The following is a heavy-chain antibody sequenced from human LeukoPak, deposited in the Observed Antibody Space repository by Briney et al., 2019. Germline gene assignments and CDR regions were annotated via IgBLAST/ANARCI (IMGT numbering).Heavy chain of an antibody. CDR2: MNPNSGNT. Sequence: ASVKVSCKASGYTFTSYDINWVQQATGQGLEWMGWMNPNSGNTGYAQKFQGRVTMTRNTSISTAYMELSSLRSEDTAVYYCANPIAAAGPNFDYWGQGTLVTVSS. CDR1: GYTFTSYD. J-gene: IGHJ4*02. D-gene: IGHD6-13*01. V-gene: IGHV1-8*01. CDR3: ANPIAAAGPNFDY.